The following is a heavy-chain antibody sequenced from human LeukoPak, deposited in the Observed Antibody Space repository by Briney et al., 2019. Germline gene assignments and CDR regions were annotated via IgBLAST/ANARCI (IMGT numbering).Heavy chain of an antibody. Sequence: MTSETLSLTCTVSGGSISSYYWSWLRQPPGKGLEWIGYIYYSGSTNYNPSLESRVTISVDTSKNQFSLKLSSVTAADTAVYYCARGVVGATFGFFVGFDIWGQGTMVTVSS. D-gene: IGHD1-26*01. V-gene: IGHV4-59*01. J-gene: IGHJ3*02. CDR1: GGSISSYY. CDR3: ARGVVGATFGFFVGFDI. CDR2: IYYSGST.